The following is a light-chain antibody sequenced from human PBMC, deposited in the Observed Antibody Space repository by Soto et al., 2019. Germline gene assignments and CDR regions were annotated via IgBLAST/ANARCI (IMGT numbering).Light chain of an antibody. CDR3: MQATQPYT. CDR1: QSLVHSDGNSY. CDR2: MIS. Sequence: DFVMTQTPLSSPVTLGQPASISCRSSQSLVHSDGNSYLSWLHQRPGQPTRLLIDMISNRFAVVPSISSGSAAGKDFTLKISRVEPDYVGFYYCMQATQPYTFGQGTKLEIK. V-gene: IGKV2-24*01. J-gene: IGKJ2*01.